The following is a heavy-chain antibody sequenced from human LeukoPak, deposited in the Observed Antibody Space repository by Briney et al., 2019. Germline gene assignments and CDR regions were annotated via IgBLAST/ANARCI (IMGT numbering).Heavy chain of an antibody. CDR1: GGSFSGYY. D-gene: IGHD6-13*01. Sequence: SETLSLTCAVYGGSFSGYYWSWIRQPPGKGLEWIGEINHSGSTNYNPSLKGRVTISVDTSKNQFSLKLSSVTAADTAVYYCARIQVSSWYVPVDYWGQGTLVTVSS. V-gene: IGHV4-34*01. CDR2: INHSGST. J-gene: IGHJ4*02. CDR3: ARIQVSSWYVPVDY.